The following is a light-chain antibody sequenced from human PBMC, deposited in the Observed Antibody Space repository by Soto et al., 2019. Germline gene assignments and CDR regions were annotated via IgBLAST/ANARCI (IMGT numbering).Light chain of an antibody. CDR1: QTLRRTY. CDR3: QQYDSLAGT. CDR2: GAS. J-gene: IGKJ1*01. Sequence: EIVLTQSPGTLSLSPGERATLSCRASQTLRRTYLAWYQQRPGQAPRLLIYGASSRATGIPDRFSGSGSGTVFTLIISRLEPEDFAVYFCQQYDSLAGTFGQGTKVEIK. V-gene: IGKV3-20*01.